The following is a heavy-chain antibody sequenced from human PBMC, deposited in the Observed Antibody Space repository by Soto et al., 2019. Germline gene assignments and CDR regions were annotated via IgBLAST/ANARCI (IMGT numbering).Heavy chain of an antibody. CDR1: GFTFSSYG. CDR3: ANYPQFRGNREFVADY. CDR2: ISYDGSNK. Sequence: GGSLRLSCAASGFTFSSYGMHWVRQAPGKGLEWVAVISYDGSNKYYADSVKGRFTISRDNSKNTLYLQMNSLRAEDTAVYYCANYPQFRGNREFVADYWGQGTLVTVSS. V-gene: IGHV3-30*18. J-gene: IGHJ4*02. D-gene: IGHD3-10*01.